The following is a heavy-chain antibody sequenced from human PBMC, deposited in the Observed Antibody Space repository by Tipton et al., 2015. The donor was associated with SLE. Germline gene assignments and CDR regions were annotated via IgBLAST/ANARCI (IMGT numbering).Heavy chain of an antibody. J-gene: IGHJ5*02. CDR3: ARDRWGRYSSGWNWFDP. D-gene: IGHD6-19*01. Sequence: TLSLTCTVSGGSISSHYWSWIRQPPGKGLEWIGYIYYSGSTNYNPSLKSRVTISVDTSKNQFSLKLSSVTAADTAVYYCARDRWGRYSSGWNWFDPWGQGTLVTVSS. CDR2: IYYSGST. V-gene: IGHV4-59*11. CDR1: GGSISSHY.